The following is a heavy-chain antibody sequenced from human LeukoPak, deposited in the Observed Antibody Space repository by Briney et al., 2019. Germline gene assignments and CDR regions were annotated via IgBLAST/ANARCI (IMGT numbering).Heavy chain of an antibody. CDR1: GASISGYS. Sequence: PSETLSLTCTVSGASISGYSWSWSRHPPGKGLEWVGNISYSGGTNYNPSLKSRVTISVDTSKNQFSLRLTSVTAADTAFYYCARGAEDLGYSYDSWGQGTLVTVSS. D-gene: IGHD5-18*01. J-gene: IGHJ4*02. CDR2: ISYSGGT. V-gene: IGHV4-59*01. CDR3: ARGAEDLGYSYDS.